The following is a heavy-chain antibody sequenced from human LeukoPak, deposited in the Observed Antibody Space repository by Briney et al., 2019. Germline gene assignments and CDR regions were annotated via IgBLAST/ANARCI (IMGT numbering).Heavy chain of an antibody. CDR1: DGSFSGYY. J-gene: IGHJ5*02. CDR3: ARGRGITMIRGVRPPRGWFDP. CDR2: INHSGST. D-gene: IGHD3-10*01. V-gene: IGHV4-34*01. Sequence: SETLSLTCAVYDGSFSGYYWSWIRQPPGKGLEWIGEINHSGSTNYNPSLKSRVTISVDTSKKQFSLKLSSVAAADTAVYYCARGRGITMIRGVRPPRGWFDPWGQGTLVTVSS.